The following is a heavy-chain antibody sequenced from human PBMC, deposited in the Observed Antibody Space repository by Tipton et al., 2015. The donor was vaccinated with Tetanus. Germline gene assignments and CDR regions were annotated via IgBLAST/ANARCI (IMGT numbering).Heavy chain of an antibody. CDR3: ARAHCSDGVCNFDF. V-gene: IGHV5-51*01. J-gene: IGHJ4*02. CDR1: GYSFSSYY. Sequence: QLVQSGAEVKKPGESPKISCKGSGYSFSSYYIAWVRRMPGKGLEWMGIIHPGNSETTYNPSFQGQVTISVDKSINTAYLQWSSLKASDTSMFYCARAHCSDGVCNFDFWGQGALVTVAS. CDR2: IHPGNSET. D-gene: IGHD2-8*01.